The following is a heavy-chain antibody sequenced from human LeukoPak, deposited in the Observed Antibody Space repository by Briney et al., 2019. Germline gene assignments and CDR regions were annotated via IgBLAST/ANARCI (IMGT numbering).Heavy chain of an antibody. J-gene: IGHJ5*02. D-gene: IGHD2-8*01. Sequence: ASVKVSCKASGYTFTSYYIHWVRQAPGQGLEWMGVVNPSGGGTSYAQKFQGRVTMTRDTSTSTVYMDLRSLRSEDTAVYFCARDMLAVPSNWFDPWGQGTLVTVSS. CDR1: GYTFTSYY. V-gene: IGHV1-46*01. CDR2: VNPSGGGT. CDR3: ARDMLAVPSNWFDP.